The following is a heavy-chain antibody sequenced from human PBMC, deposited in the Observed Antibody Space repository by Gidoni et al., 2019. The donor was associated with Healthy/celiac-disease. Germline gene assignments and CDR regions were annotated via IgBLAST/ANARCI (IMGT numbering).Heavy chain of an antibody. V-gene: IGHV3-48*02. J-gene: IGHJ3*02. D-gene: IGHD3-9*01. CDR2: ISSSSSTI. Sequence: EVQLVESGGGLVQPGGSLRLPCAASGFTFSRYSMNWVRQAPGKGLEWVSYISSSSSTIYYADSVKGRFTISRDNAKNSLYLQMNSLRDEDTAVYYCARAFNYDILTGAADAFDIWGQGTMVTVSS. CDR1: GFTFSRYS. CDR3: ARAFNYDILTGAADAFDI.